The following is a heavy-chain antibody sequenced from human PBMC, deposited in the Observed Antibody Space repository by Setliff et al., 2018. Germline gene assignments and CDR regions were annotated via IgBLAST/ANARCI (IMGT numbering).Heavy chain of an antibody. CDR2: MNPNSGNT. J-gene: IGHJ4*02. D-gene: IGHD3-22*01. Sequence: ASVKVSCKASGYTFTTYAMNWVRQAPGQGLKWMGWMNPNSGNTGCAQKFQGRVTMTRNTSISTAYMELSSLRSEDTAVYYCARDRPPYYYDSSGYYYSAGNFDYWGQGTLVTVS. CDR1: GYTFTTYA. CDR3: ARDRPPYYYDSSGYYYSAGNFDY. V-gene: IGHV1-8*02.